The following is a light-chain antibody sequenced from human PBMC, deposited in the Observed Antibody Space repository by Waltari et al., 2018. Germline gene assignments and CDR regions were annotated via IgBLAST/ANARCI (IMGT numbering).Light chain of an antibody. V-gene: IGLV4-69*01. CDR2: LNSDGSP. J-gene: IGLJ2*01. CDR3: QTWGNDIHIV. Sequence: RPAKAPCFLIVLNSDGSPIQGDGIPDRFSGSRFAAERYLSIASLQAEDEADYYCQTWGNDIHIVFGGGTKLTVL.